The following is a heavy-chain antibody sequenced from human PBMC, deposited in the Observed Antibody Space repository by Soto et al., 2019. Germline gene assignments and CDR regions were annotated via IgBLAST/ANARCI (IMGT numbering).Heavy chain of an antibody. CDR3: ATVVGLGRYYFDA. J-gene: IGHJ5*02. CDR1: GHKVTELS. Sequence: ASVKVSCKVSGHKVTELSIYWTRQSPGTGLECMGGFDPKDGLPVYAQNFKGRVTMTEDASTDTAYLEVENLRSEDTAVYFFATVVGLGRYYFDAWGQGSLVTVSS. D-gene: IGHD2-15*01. V-gene: IGHV1-24*01. CDR2: FDPKDGLP.